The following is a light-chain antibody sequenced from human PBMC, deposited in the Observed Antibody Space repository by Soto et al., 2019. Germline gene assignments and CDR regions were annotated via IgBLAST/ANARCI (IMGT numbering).Light chain of an antibody. CDR2: DVT. Sequence: QSALTQPRSVSRSPGQPVTISCTGTNSDVGTYNYVSWYQQHPGKAPKLIIYDVTKRPSGVPDRFSGSKSGNTASLIISGLQAADEAEYYCCCCSYAGSSSFRVLFGGGTKSPS. V-gene: IGLV2-11*01. CDR3: CSYAGSSSFRVL. J-gene: IGLJ2*01. CDR1: NSDVGTYNY.